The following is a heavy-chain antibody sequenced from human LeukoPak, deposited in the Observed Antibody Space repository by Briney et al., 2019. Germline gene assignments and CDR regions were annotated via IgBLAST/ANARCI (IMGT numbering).Heavy chain of an antibody. Sequence: ASVKVSCKASGYTFTGYYMQWMRQAPGQGLEWMGRINPNSGGTNYARKFQGRVTMTRDTSISTAYMELSRLRSDDTAVYYCARVLPYCGGDCYSDGDNWFDPWGQGTLVTVSS. CDR2: INPNSGGT. CDR3: ARVLPYCGGDCYSDGDNWFDP. J-gene: IGHJ5*02. CDR1: GYTFTGYY. V-gene: IGHV1-2*06. D-gene: IGHD2-21*02.